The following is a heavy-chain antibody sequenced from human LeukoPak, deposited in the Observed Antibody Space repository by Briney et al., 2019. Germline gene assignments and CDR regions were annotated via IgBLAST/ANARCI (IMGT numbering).Heavy chain of an antibody. CDR2: ISGSTTFM. CDR3: ARMYHAFDF. D-gene: IGHD2-2*01. Sequence: GGSLRLSCAASGFTLSSHAMTWVRQAPGKGLEWVSSISGSTTFMYYADSVKGRFTISRDTAKNSLFLQMNSLRAEDTAVYYCARMYHAFDFWGQGTMVTVSS. CDR1: GFTLSSHA. J-gene: IGHJ3*01. V-gene: IGHV3-21*01.